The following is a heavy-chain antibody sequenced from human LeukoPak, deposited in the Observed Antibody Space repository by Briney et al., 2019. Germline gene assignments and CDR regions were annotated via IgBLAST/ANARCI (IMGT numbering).Heavy chain of an antibody. CDR3: ARNGAGLHY. V-gene: IGHV1-46*01. CDR1: GYTLTTHQ. J-gene: IGHJ4*02. CDR2: FTPSGGGS. Sequence: GASVKVSCKALGYTLTTHQMYWVRQAPAQGLEWVGTFTPSGGGSTYGQNFQGRMIMTGDMSTNTAYLELSSLRSEDTAVYFCARNGAGLHYWGQGGLVTVSS. D-gene: IGHD1-1*01.